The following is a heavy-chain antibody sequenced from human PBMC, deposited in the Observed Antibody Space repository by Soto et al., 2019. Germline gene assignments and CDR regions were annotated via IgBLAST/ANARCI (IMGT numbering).Heavy chain of an antibody. CDR1: GAPITSTY. J-gene: IGHJ4*02. Sequence: SENLPLTCTVSGAPITSTYWSWIRQSPGKGLEWIGYIFYSGTTNYNPSLKNRVTISVDTSKNQLSLNLTSVTAADTAVYYCAKTPCLLTLGTVLHYFDCWGQGTLVTVSS. D-gene: IGHD7-27*01. CDR3: AKTPCLLTLGTVLHYFDC. CDR2: IFYSGTT. V-gene: IGHV4-59*01.